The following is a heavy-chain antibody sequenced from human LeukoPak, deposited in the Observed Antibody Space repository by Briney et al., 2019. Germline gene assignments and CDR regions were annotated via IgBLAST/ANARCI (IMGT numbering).Heavy chain of an antibody. CDR1: GFTFSSYA. Sequence: PGGSLRLSCAASGFTFSSYAMSWVRRAPGKGLEWVSAISGSGGSTYYADSVKGRFTISRDNSKNTLYLQMNSLRAEDTAVYYCAKDRFYYGSGIPLYFDYWGQGTLVTVSS. D-gene: IGHD3-10*01. J-gene: IGHJ4*02. CDR3: AKDRFYYGSGIPLYFDY. CDR2: ISGSGGST. V-gene: IGHV3-23*01.